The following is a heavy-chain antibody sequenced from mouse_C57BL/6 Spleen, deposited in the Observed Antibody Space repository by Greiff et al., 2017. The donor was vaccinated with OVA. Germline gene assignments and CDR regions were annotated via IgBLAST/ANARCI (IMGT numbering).Heavy chain of an antibody. Sequence: QVQLQQSGAELVRPGASVKLSCKASGYTFTDYYINWVKQRPGQGLEWIARIYPGTGNTSYNEKFKGKATLTAEKSSSTTYMQLRSLTSEDSAVYVCGRSGLRAWFAYWGQGTLVTVSA. D-gene: IGHD2-4*01. CDR1: GYTFTDYY. V-gene: IGHV1-76*01. CDR3: GRSGLRAWFAY. CDR2: IYPGTGNT. J-gene: IGHJ3*01.